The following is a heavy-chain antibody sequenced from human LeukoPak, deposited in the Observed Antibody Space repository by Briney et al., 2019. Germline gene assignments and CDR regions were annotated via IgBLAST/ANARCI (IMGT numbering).Heavy chain of an antibody. J-gene: IGHJ4*02. CDR3: ARGRYSGTTYYFDY. D-gene: IGHD5-12*01. V-gene: IGHV3-23*01. CDR2: ISGSGGST. CDR1: GFTFSSYA. Sequence: GGSLRLSCAASGFTFSSYAMSWVRQAPGKGLEWVSAISGSGGSTYYADSVKGRFTISRDNSKNTLYLQMNSLRAEDTAMYYCARGRYSGTTYYFDYWGQGTLVTVSS.